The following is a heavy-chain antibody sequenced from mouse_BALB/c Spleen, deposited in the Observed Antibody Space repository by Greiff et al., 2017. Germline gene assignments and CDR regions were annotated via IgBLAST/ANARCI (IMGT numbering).Heavy chain of an antibody. Sequence: EVKLVESGGGLVQPGGSLKLSCAASGFTFSSYTMSWVRQTPEKRLEWVAYISNGGGSTYYPDTVKGRFTISRDNAKNTLYLQMNSLKSEDTAMYYCARQRETTAYFDYWGQGTTLTVSS. CDR3: ARQRETTAYFDY. CDR2: ISNGGGST. V-gene: IGHV5-12-2*01. D-gene: IGHD1-2*01. J-gene: IGHJ2*01. CDR1: GFTFSSYT.